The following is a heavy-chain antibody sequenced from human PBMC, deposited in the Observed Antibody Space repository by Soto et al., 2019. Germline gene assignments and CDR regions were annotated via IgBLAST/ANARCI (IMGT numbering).Heavy chain of an antibody. D-gene: IGHD6-19*01. J-gene: IGHJ4*02. CDR1: GGSISSGGYY. Sequence: QVELQESGPGLVKPSQTLSLTCTVSGGSISSGGYYWSWVRQHPGKGLEWIGYIYDSGSTYYNPSLKXRITLSXXTSKNQFSLKLTSVTAADTAVYYCASQATGWYPDYWGQGTLVTVSS. CDR3: ASQATGWYPDY. CDR2: IYDSGST. V-gene: IGHV4-31*03.